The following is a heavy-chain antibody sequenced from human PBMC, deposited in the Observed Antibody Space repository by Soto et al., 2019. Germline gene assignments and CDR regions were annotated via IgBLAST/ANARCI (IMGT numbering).Heavy chain of an antibody. CDR1: GFTFSSYT. CDR2: ISGSGGST. CDR3: AGEGIGYCSSTSCYDDY. Sequence: GGSLRLSCAASGFTFSSYTMSWVRQAPGKGLEWVSAISGSGGSTYYADSVKGRFTISRDNSKNTLYLQMNSLRAEDTAVYYCAGEGIGYCSSTSCYDDYWGQGTLVTVSS. J-gene: IGHJ4*02. V-gene: IGHV3-23*01. D-gene: IGHD2-2*01.